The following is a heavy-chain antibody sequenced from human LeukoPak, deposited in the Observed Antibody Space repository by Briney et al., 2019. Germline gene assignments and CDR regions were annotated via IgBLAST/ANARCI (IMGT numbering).Heavy chain of an antibody. CDR1: GFTVSSNY. J-gene: IGHJ3*02. D-gene: IGHD1-26*01. CDR3: AVSRIVGAVDVFDM. V-gene: IGHV3-66*01. CDR2: IYSGGNT. Sequence: GGSLRLSCAASGFTVSSNYMSWVRQAPGKGLGWVSVIYSGGNTYYADSVKGRFTISRDNSKNTVSLQMNSLRDEDTAVYFCAVSRIVGAVDVFDMWGQGTMVTVSS.